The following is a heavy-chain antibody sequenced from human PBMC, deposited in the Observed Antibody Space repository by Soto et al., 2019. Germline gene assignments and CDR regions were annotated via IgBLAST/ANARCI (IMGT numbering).Heavy chain of an antibody. CDR3: AREGDCSGGSCYSIWFDP. J-gene: IGHJ5*02. D-gene: IGHD2-15*01. CDR2: INPNSGGT. CDR1: GYTFTGYY. V-gene: IGHV1-2*04. Sequence: QVQLVQSGAEVKKPGASVKVSCKASGYTFTGYYMHWVRQAPGQGLEWMGWINPNSGGTNYAQKFQGWVTMTRDTSNSTAYMELSRLRSDDTAVYYCAREGDCSGGSCYSIWFDPWGQGTLVIVSS.